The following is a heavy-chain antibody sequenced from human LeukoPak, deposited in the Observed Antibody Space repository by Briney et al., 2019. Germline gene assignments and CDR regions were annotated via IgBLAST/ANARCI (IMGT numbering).Heavy chain of an antibody. J-gene: IGHJ4*02. D-gene: IGHD1-26*01. Sequence: ASVKVSCKASGYTFTSYDINWVRQATGQGLEWMGWMNPNSGNTGYAQKFQGRVTMTRNTSISTAYMELSSLRSEDTAVYYRAKGKGVGVTTSFDYWGQGTLVTVSS. CDR1: GYTFTSYD. CDR3: AKGKGVGVTTSFDY. V-gene: IGHV1-8*01. CDR2: MNPNSGNT.